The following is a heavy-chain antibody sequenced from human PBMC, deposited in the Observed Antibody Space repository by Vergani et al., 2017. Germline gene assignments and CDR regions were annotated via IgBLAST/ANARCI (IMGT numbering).Heavy chain of an antibody. CDR3: ARVTGDVPEWSGWYFDL. D-gene: IGHD7-27*01. J-gene: IGHJ2*01. Sequence: QVQLQESGPGLVKPSETLSLTCTVSGGSISSYYWSWIRQPPGKGLEWIGYIYYSGSTNYNPSLKSRVTISVDTSKNQFSLKLSSVTAADTAVYYCARVTGDVPEWSGWYFDLWGRGTLVTVSS. CDR1: GGSISSYY. V-gene: IGHV4-59*01. CDR2: IYYSGST.